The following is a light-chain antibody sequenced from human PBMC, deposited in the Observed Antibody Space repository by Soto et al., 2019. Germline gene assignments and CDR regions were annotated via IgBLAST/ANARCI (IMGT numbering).Light chain of an antibody. J-gene: IGKJ1*01. CDR3: QQSYRFPKT. V-gene: IGKV1-39*01. CDR1: QTVTSY. Sequence: DVQMTQSPSSLSASVEDSLTLTCRASQTVTSYLNWYQQKPGKAPKLLIYAASTLQSGVPSRFSGSGSGTEFTLTIISLQPEDFATYYCQQSYRFPKTFGRGTKVDIK. CDR2: AAS.